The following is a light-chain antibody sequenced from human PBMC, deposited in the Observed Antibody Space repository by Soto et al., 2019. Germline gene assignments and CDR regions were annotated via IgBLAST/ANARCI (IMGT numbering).Light chain of an antibody. Sequence: EIVMTQSPATLSVSPGGRATLSCRASQSVSSNLAWYQQKPGQAPRLLIYGTSSRATGIPDRFTGSGSGTDFTLTISRLEPEDFAVFYCQQYGSSITFGQGTRLEI. CDR1: QSVSSN. CDR3: QQYGSSIT. J-gene: IGKJ5*01. V-gene: IGKV3-20*01. CDR2: GTS.